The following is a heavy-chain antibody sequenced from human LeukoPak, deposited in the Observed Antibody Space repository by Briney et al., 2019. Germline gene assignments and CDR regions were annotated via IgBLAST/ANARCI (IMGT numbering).Heavy chain of an antibody. D-gene: IGHD3-3*01. CDR2: IYTSGST. Sequence: SETLSLTCTVSGGSISSYYWSWIRQPAGKGLEWIGRIYTSGSTNYNPSLKSRVTMSVDTSKNQFSLKLSSVTAADTAVYYCARARPYYDFWSGYYYYYMDVWGKGTTVTVSS. J-gene: IGHJ6*03. CDR1: GGSISSYY. CDR3: ARARPYYDFWSGYYYYYMDV. V-gene: IGHV4-4*07.